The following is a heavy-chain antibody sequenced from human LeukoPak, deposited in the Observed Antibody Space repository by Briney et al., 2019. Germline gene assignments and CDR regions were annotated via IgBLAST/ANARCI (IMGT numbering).Heavy chain of an antibody. CDR1: GYTFTNYG. D-gene: IGHD3-10*01. CDR2: ISAYNGNT. Sequence: ASVKVSCXASGYTFTNYGISWVRQAPGQGLEWMEWISAYNGNTNYAQKLQGRVAMTTDTSTSTAYMELRSLRSDDTAVYYCAREHYYGSGSYLWSDYWGQGTLVTVSS. J-gene: IGHJ4*02. CDR3: AREHYYGSGSYLWSDY. V-gene: IGHV1-18*01.